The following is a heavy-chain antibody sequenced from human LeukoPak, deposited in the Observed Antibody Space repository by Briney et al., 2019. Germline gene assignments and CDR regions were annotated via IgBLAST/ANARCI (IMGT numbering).Heavy chain of an antibody. CDR3: ASTVLGRADWLDP. V-gene: IGHV3-30*02. CDR1: GLSFSSYG. J-gene: IGHJ5*02. Sequence: GGSLRLPCAASGLSFSSYGMHWVRQAPGKGLEWVTFIRYDGDKRHYVDSVKGRFTVSRDNSRNTLYLQMNSLRVEDTAVYFCASTVLGRADWLDPWGQGTLVTVSS. CDR2: IRYDGDKR. D-gene: IGHD7-27*01.